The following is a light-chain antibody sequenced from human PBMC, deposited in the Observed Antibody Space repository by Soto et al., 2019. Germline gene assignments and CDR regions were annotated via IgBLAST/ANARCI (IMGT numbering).Light chain of an antibody. CDR3: QQYGSSLLT. Sequence: EIVLTQSPGTLSLSPGERATLSCRASQTIYSSYLAWYQQKPGQAPRLLIYGASSRATGIPDRFSGSGSGTDFALTISRREPEDFAVYYCQQYGSSLLTFGGGTRVEIK. CDR2: GAS. V-gene: IGKV3-20*01. J-gene: IGKJ4*01. CDR1: QTIYSSY.